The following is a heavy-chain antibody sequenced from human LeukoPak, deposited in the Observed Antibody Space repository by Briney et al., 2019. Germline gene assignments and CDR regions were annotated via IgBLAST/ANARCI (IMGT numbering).Heavy chain of an antibody. CDR3: ATVSEY. CDR2: INNDGTAT. CDR1: GFTFNYFW. J-gene: IGHJ4*02. V-gene: IGHV3-74*01. Sequence: GGSLRLSCAASGFTFNYFWMHWVRQVPGKGLVRVSGINNDGTATYYADSVKGRFTISRDNAKNTVYLQMNGLRAEDTTVYYCATVSEYWGQGTLVTVSS.